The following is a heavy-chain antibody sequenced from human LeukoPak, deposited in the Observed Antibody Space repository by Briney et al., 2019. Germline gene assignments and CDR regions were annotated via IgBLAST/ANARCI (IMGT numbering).Heavy chain of an antibody. V-gene: IGHV3-73*01. D-gene: IGHD6-19*01. CDR2: IRSKAKSYAT. CDR1: GFTFSGSA. CDR3: TLYIEVAGSLVGY. J-gene: IGHJ4*02. Sequence: PGGSLKLSCAASGFTFSGSAMHWVRQASGKGLEWVGRIRSKAKSYATAYAASVKGRFTISRDDSKNTAYLQMNSLKTEDTAVYYCTLYIEVAGSLVGYWGQGTLVTVSS.